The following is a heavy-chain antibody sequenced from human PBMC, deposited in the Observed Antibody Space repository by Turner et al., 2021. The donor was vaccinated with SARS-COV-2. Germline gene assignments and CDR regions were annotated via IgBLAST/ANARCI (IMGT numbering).Heavy chain of an antibody. J-gene: IGHJ4*02. CDR1: GGSFSGYY. CDR2: IHPSGTT. D-gene: IGHD2-15*01. CDR3: AKGDDSRKSGLL. Sequence: QVQLQQWCAGLLKPSETLSLTCAVCGGSFSGYYWTWIRQPREKGLEWIGEIHPSGTTYHNPSLKGRVTMSVETSKNQFYLKVSSVTAAVTAVDYCAKGDDSRKSGLLWGQGTLVTVSS. V-gene: IGHV4-34*02.